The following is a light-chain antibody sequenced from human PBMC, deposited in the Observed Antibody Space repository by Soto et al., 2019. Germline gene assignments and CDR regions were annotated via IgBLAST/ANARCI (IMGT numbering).Light chain of an antibody. CDR1: QGIANF. J-gene: IGKJ3*01. CDR3: QQLNSFPIP. CDR2: AAS. V-gene: IGKV1-9*01. Sequence: IPLTQSPSSLSASVGDRVTISCRASQGIANFLAWYQQKPGKAPKLLIYAASTLQSGVPSRFSGSGSRKDFTLTISSLQPEDFATYYCQQLNSFPIPFGPGTKVDIK.